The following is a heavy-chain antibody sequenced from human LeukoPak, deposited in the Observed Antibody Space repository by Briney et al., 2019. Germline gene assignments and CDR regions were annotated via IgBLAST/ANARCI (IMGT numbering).Heavy chain of an antibody. J-gene: IGHJ4*02. CDR3: AKAPYYYDSSGYYDY. V-gene: IGHV3-23*01. Sequence: PGGSLRLSCAASGFTFSSSAMSWVRQVPGKGLEWVSGISGSGGSTYYADSVKGRFTISRDNPKNTLYLQMNSLRAEDTAVYYCAKAPYYYDSSGYYDYWGQGTLVTVSS. CDR2: ISGSGGST. D-gene: IGHD3-22*01. CDR1: GFTFSSSA.